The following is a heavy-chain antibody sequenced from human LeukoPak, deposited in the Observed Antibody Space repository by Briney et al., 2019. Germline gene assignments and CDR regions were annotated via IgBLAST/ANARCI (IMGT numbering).Heavy chain of an antibody. Sequence: GGSLRLSCAASGFTFSSYWMHWVRQAPGKGLVWVSRINSDGSSTSYADSVKGRFTTSRDNAKNTLYLQMNSLRAEDTAVYYCARAYYYGSGSYRNWFDPWGQGTLVTVSS. D-gene: IGHD3-10*01. CDR2: INSDGSST. J-gene: IGHJ5*02. V-gene: IGHV3-74*01. CDR1: GFTFSSYW. CDR3: ARAYYYGSGSYRNWFDP.